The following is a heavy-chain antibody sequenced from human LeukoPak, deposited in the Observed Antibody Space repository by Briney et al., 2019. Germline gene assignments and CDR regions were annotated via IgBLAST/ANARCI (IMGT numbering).Heavy chain of an antibody. CDR1: GYTFTSYD. J-gene: IGHJ3*02. V-gene: IGHV1-18*01. CDR2: ISAYNGNT. Sequence: ASVKVSCKASGYTFTSYDINWVRQAPGQGLEWMGWISAYNGNTNYAQKLQGRVTMTTDTSTNTAYMELRSLRSDDTAVYYCARDYYDSSGYNYAFDIWGQGTMVTVSS. CDR3: ARDYYDSSGYNYAFDI. D-gene: IGHD3-22*01.